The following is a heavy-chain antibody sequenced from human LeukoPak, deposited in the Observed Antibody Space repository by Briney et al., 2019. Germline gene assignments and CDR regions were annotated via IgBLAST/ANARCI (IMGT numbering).Heavy chain of an antibody. CDR2: IKQDGSEK. Sequence: PGGSLRLSCAASGFTFSNYWMSWVRQAPGKGLEWVANIKQDGSEKYYVDSVEGRFAISRDNAQNSLYLQMNSLRVEDTAVYYCARANYYGSNYFDYWGQGTLVTVSS. V-gene: IGHV3-7*01. J-gene: IGHJ4*02. CDR1: GFTFSNYW. CDR3: ARANYYGSNYFDY. D-gene: IGHD3-10*01.